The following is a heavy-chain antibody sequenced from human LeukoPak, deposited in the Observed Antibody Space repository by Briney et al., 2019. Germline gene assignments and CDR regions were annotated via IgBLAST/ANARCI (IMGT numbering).Heavy chain of an antibody. CDR3: AKIWETMVRGVTDY. J-gene: IGHJ4*02. Sequence: PGRSLRLSCAASGFTFSSYAMHWVRQAPGKGLEWVAVISYDGSNKYYADSVKGRFTISRDNSKNTLYLQMNSLRAEDTAVYYCAKIWETMVRGVTDYWGQGTLVTVSS. CDR2: ISYDGSNK. V-gene: IGHV3-30-3*02. CDR1: GFTFSSYA. D-gene: IGHD3-10*01.